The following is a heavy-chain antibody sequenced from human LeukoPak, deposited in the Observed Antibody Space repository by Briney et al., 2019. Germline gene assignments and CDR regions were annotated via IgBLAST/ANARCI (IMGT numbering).Heavy chain of an antibody. D-gene: IGHD5-24*01. CDR2: VTATGGST. J-gene: IGHJ4*02. Sequence: GGSLRLSCAASGFTFSTYAMSWVRQAPGKGLEWVSAVTATGGSTYYADSVKGRFTISRDNSKNTLYLQMNSLRAEDTAVYYCAKDYYRAGEMATFDYWGQGTLVTVSS. CDR1: GFTFSTYA. V-gene: IGHV3-23*01. CDR3: AKDYYRAGEMATFDY.